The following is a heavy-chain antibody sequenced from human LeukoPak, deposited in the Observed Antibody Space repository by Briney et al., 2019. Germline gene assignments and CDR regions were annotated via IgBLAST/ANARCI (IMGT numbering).Heavy chain of an antibody. CDR1: GFTLSDYS. CDR2: IFSSSIYT. J-gene: IGHJ3*02. V-gene: IGHV3-11*05. D-gene: IGHD7-27*01. CDR3: ARAGTGEGALDI. Sequence: PGGSLRLSCAASGFTLSDYSMNWLRPAPRKGLEWVSYIFSSSIYTNYADSVKGRFTISRDNAENSLFLQMSSLKAEDTAVYYCARAGTGEGALDIWGRGTLVTVSS.